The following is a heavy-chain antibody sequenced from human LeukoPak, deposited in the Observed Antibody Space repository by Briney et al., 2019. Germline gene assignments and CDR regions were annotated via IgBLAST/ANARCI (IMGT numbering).Heavy chain of an antibody. J-gene: IGHJ4*02. Sequence: GGSLRLSCAASGFTFSSYAVSWVRQAPGKGLEWVSAISGSGGGTYYTDSVKGRFTISRDNSKNTLYLQMNSLSTEDTAVYYCAKTTTGYSSGRYPGWPVDYWGQGTLVTVSS. V-gene: IGHV3-23*01. CDR1: GFTFSSYA. CDR2: ISGSGGGT. D-gene: IGHD6-19*01. CDR3: AKTTTGYSSGRYPGWPVDY.